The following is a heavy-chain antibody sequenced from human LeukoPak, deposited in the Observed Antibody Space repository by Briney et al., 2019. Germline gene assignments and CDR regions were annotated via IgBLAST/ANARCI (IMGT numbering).Heavy chain of an antibody. D-gene: IGHD3-10*01. V-gene: IGHV3-21*01. J-gene: IGHJ5*02. Sequence: SGGSLRLSCAASGFTFSSYSMNWVRQAPGKGLEWVSSISSGTSYIYYADSVKGRFTIPRDNAKNSLYLQMNSLRAEDTAVYYCARAGNYYGRHTNWFDPWGQGTLVTVSS. CDR1: GFTFSSYS. CDR3: ARAGNYYGRHTNWFDP. CDR2: ISSGTSYI.